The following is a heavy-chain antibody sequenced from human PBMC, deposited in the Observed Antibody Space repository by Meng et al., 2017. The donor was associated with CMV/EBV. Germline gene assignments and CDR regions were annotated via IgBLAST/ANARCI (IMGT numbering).Heavy chain of an antibody. Sequence: GQLPGPGPVLAKPSGTLSLTFTFSGGSISSYYWGWIRQPAGKGLEWIGRIYTSGSTNYNPSLKSRVTMSVDTSKNQFSLKLSSVTAADTAVYYCAREDIVVVPAARGFDYWGQGTLVTVSS. V-gene: IGHV4-4*07. CDR2: IYTSGST. CDR3: AREDIVVVPAARGFDY. J-gene: IGHJ4*02. D-gene: IGHD2-2*01. CDR1: GGSISSYY.